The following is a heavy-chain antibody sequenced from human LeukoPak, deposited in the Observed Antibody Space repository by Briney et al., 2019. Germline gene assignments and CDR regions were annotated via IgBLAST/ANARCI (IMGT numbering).Heavy chain of an antibody. J-gene: IGHJ4*02. CDR3: ARASTVNDFWSGSIMHYFDY. CDR1: GGSISSYY. CDR2: IYTSGST. V-gene: IGHV4-4*07. Sequence: SETLSLTCTVSGGSISSYYWSWIRQPAGKGLEWIGRIYTSGSTNHNPSLKSRVTMSVDTSKNQFSLKLSSVTAADTAVYYCARASTVNDFWSGSIMHYFDYWGQGTLVTVSS. D-gene: IGHD3-3*01.